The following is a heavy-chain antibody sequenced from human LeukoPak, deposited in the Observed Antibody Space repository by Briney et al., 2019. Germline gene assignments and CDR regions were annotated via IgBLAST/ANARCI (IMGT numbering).Heavy chain of an antibody. CDR3: ARDQPRRGPGNHDY. J-gene: IGHJ4*02. CDR2: ISTYDGST. D-gene: IGHD1-26*01. Sequence: GASVKVSCKASGYTFTTYGINWVRQAPGQGLEWMGWISTYDGSTHYAQKLRGRVTMIRDTSTSTVYMDLRSLRSDDTAVYYCARDQPRRGPGNHDYWGQGTLVTVSS. V-gene: IGHV1-18*01. CDR1: GYTFTTYG.